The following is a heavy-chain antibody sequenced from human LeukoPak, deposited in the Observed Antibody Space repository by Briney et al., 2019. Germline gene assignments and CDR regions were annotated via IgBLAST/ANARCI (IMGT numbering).Heavy chain of an antibody. J-gene: IGHJ4*02. Sequence: SETLSLTCTVSGASVSSSSYSWEWIRQPPGKGLEWVGSIFYSGSTHYNPSLKSRVTMSVDTSKNQFSLRLSSVTATDTAVYYCATRRSGGHPYYWGQGTLVAVSS. CDR3: ATRRSGGHPYY. D-gene: IGHD6-19*01. CDR2: IFYSGST. V-gene: IGHV4-39*01. CDR1: GASVSSSSYS.